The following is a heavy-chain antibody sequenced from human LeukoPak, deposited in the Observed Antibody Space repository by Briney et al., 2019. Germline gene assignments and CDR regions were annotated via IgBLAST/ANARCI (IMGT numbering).Heavy chain of an antibody. CDR3: ARDPTDGYNSNDAFDI. J-gene: IGHJ3*02. D-gene: IGHD5-12*01. Sequence: PGGPLSSSGPALGSPLSALGLTWAARPQGRGWGGASPLSSSSSYIYYADSVKDRFTISRDNAKNSLYLQMNSLRAEDTAVYYCARDPTDGYNSNDAFDIWGQGTMVTVSS. V-gene: IGHV3-21*01. CDR1: GSPLSALG. CDR2: LSSSSSYI.